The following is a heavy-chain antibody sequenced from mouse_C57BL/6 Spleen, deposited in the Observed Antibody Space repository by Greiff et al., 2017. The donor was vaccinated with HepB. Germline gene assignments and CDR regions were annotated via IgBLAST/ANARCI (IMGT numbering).Heavy chain of an antibody. CDR3: ARKGYSNYDY. CDR2: IYPGDGDT. CDR1: GYAFSSYW. V-gene: IGHV1-80*01. D-gene: IGHD2-5*01. Sequence: QVHVKQSGAELVKPGASVKISCKASGYAFSSYWMNWVKQRPGKGLEWIGQIYPGDGDTNYNGKFKGKATLTADKSSSTAYMQLSSLTSEDSAVYFCARKGYSNYDYWGQGTTLTVSS. J-gene: IGHJ2*01.